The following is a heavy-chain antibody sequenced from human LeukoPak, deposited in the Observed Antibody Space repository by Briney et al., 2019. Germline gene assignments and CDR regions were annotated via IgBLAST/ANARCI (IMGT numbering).Heavy chain of an antibody. D-gene: IGHD6-13*01. CDR1: GYTFTSYS. Sequence: ASVKVSCKASGYTFTSYSIRWVRQAPGQGLEWLGWVRGYNGDANYAQKIQGRVSMTTDTSTTTAYMELRSLTSDDTAVYYCARNGSRKDSTLFDYWGRGTLVIVSS. J-gene: IGHJ4*02. CDR3: ARNGSRKDSTLFDY. V-gene: IGHV1-18*01. CDR2: VRGYNGDA.